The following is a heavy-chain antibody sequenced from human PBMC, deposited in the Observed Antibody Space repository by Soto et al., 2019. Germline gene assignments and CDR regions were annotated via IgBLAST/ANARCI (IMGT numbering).Heavy chain of an antibody. CDR1: GGSISSSNW. Sequence: SETLSLTCAVSGGSISSSNWWSWVRQPPGKGLEWIGEIYHSGSTNYNPSLKSRVTISVDKSKNQFSLKLSSVTAADTAVYYCARVMGVVIKTNYYYCGMDVWGQGPTVTVYS. V-gene: IGHV4-4*02. CDR3: ARVMGVVIKTNYYYCGMDV. CDR2: IYHSGST. J-gene: IGHJ6*02. D-gene: IGHD3-3*01.